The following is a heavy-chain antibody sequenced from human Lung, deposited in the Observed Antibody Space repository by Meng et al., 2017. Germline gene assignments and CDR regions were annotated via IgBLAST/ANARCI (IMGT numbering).Heavy chain of an antibody. CDR3: ARERHSTIIRGVIDF. Sequence: QLQLQPWGAGLVGPPENWSLTCACYGGSIRGSYWSWIRQSPAKGLEWIGKINHGGSTNYNPSLESRVTISVDTPKNQFSLRLTSMTVADTAVYYCARERHSTIIRGVIDFWGQGALVTVSS. J-gene: IGHJ4*02. CDR1: GGSIRGSY. D-gene: IGHD3-10*01. V-gene: IGHV4-34*01. CDR2: INHGGST.